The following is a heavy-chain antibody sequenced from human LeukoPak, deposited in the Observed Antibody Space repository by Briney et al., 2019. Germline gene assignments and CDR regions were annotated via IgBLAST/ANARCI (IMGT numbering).Heavy chain of an antibody. CDR2: IYPGDSDT. V-gene: IGHV5-51*01. CDR1: GYSFTTYW. J-gene: IGHJ4*02. Sequence: GPLKISCRGSGYSFTTYWIGWVRQMPGKGLEWMGIIYPGDSDTRYSPSFQGQVTMSADKSINTAYLQWSSLKASDTAMYYCARRQGCSSTSCPPDSWGQGTLVTVSS. D-gene: IGHD2-2*01. CDR3: ARRQGCSSTSCPPDS.